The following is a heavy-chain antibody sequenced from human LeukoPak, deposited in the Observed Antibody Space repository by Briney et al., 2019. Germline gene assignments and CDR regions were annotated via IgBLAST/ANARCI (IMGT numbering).Heavy chain of an antibody. CDR1: GFTFSSYA. CDR3: AKLXPXVPXAISFGYYYMHV. J-gene: IGHJ6*03. Sequence: GGSLRLSCAASGFTFSSYAMSWARQAPGKGLEWVSAISGSGGSTYYADSVKGRFTISRDNAKNTLYLQMNSLRDEDTAVYYSAKLXPXVPXAISFGYYYMHVWGKATTVTVSS. V-gene: IGHV3-23*01. D-gene: IGHD2-2*01. CDR2: ISGSGGST.